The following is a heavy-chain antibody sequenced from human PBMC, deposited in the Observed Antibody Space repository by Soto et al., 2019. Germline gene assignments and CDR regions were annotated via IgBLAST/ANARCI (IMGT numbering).Heavy chain of an antibody. CDR3: ARDLWVEPELYYYGMDV. Sequence: SETLSLTCTVSGVSISSGGYYWSWIRQHPGKGLEWIGYIYYSGTTYYNPSLKSRLTISVDTSKNHFSLRLTSVTAADTAVYYCARDLWVEPELYYYGMDVWGQGTTVTVS. CDR2: IYYSGTT. V-gene: IGHV4-30-4*08. J-gene: IGHJ6*02. CDR1: GVSISSGGYY. D-gene: IGHD1-1*01.